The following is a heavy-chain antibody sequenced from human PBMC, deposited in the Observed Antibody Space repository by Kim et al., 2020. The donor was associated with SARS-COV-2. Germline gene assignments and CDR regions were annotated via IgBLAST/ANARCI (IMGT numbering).Heavy chain of an antibody. CDR3: ARDRGYSRRDFGY. J-gene: IGHJ4*02. D-gene: IGHD5-18*01. Sequence: YADSVKGRFTISRDNAKNSLYLQMNSLRDEDTAVYYCARDRGYSRRDFGYWGQGTLVTVSS. V-gene: IGHV3-48*02.